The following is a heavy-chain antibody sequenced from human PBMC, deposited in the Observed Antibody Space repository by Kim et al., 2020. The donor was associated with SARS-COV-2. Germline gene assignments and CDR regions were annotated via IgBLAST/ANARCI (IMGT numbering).Heavy chain of an antibody. Sequence: SVKVSCKASGGTFSSYAISWVRQAPGQGLEWMGGIIPIFGTANYAQKFQGRVTITADESTSTAYMELSSLRSEDTAVYYCARASYYDYVWGSYRNDAFDIWGQGTMVTVSS. D-gene: IGHD3-16*02. CDR2: IIPIFGTA. V-gene: IGHV1-69*13. J-gene: IGHJ3*02. CDR1: GGTFSSYA. CDR3: ARASYYDYVWGSYRNDAFDI.